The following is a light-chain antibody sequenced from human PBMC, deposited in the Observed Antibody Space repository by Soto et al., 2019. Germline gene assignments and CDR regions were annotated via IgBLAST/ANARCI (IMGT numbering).Light chain of an antibody. V-gene: IGLV2-8*01. J-gene: IGLJ1*01. Sequence: ALTQPPSASGSPGQSVAISCTGTSSDVGGYNYVSWYQQHQGKAPKLMIYEVNKRPSGVPDRFSGSKSGNTASLTVSGLQAEDEADYYCSSYAGSSKGVGKGTKVTVL. CDR3: SSYAGSSKG. CDR2: EVN. CDR1: SSDVGGYNY.